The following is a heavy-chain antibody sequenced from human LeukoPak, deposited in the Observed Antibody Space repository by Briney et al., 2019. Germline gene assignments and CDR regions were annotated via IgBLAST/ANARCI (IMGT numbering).Heavy chain of an antibody. CDR2: ICSSSSYI. V-gene: IGHV3-21*01. CDR1: GFTFSSYS. D-gene: IGHD3-3*01. Sequence: PGGSLRLSCAASGFTFSSYSMNWVRQAPGKGLEWVSSICSSSSYIYYTDSVKGRFTISRDNAKNSLYLQMNSLRAGDTAVYYCARDRDDFWSGYYRGGDAFDIWGQGTMVTVSS. J-gene: IGHJ3*02. CDR3: ARDRDDFWSGYYRGGDAFDI.